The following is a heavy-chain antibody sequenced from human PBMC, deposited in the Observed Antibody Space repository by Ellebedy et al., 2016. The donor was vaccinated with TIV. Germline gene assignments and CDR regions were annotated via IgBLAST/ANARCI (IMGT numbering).Heavy chain of an antibody. J-gene: IGHJ4*02. CDR3: ARDSIDYCDNDCYYYFDN. D-gene: IGHD4-17*01. Sequence: GESLKISCVVSGFTFSDHSMSWVRQAPGRGLEWVSSISSSTAYAYYGDSVKGRFTVSRDNAKNSLYLQMNSLRSEDTAVYYCARDSIDYCDNDCYYYFDNWGQGTLVTVSS. V-gene: IGHV3-21*01. CDR1: GFTFSDHS. CDR2: ISSSTAYA.